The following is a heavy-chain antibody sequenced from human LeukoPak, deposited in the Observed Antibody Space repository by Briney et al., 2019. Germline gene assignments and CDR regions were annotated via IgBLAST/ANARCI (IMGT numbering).Heavy chain of an antibody. CDR2: IYNSGST. Sequence: SETQSLTCTVSGGSISSYYWSWIRQPPGKGLEWIGYIYNSGSTNYNPPLKSRVTISGDTSKNQFSLKLSSVTAADTAVYYCARGTSGSYLKYYFDYWGQGTLVTVSS. V-gene: IGHV4-59*08. J-gene: IGHJ4*02. CDR1: GGSISSYY. CDR3: ARGTSGSYLKYYFDY. D-gene: IGHD1-26*01.